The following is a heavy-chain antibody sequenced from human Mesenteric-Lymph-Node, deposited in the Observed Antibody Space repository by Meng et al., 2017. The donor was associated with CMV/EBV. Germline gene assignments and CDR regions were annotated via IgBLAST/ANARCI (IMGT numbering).Heavy chain of an antibody. V-gene: IGHV4-30-2*01. D-gene: IGHD2-15*01. J-gene: IGHJ4*02. CDR2: IYHSGST. CDR3: ARDQGGGFGY. CDR1: GGSISSCGYS. Sequence: CAVAGGSISSCGYSWSWIRQPPGKGLEWIGYIYHSGSTYYNPSLKSRVTISVDRSKNQFSLKLSSVTAADTAVYYCARDQGGGFGYWGQGTLVTVSS.